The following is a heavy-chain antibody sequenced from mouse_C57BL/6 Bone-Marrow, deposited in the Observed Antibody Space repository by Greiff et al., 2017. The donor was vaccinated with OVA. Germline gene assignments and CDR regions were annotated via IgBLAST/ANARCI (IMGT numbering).Heavy chain of an antibody. J-gene: IGHJ4*01. D-gene: IGHD2-5*01. Sequence: VQLVESGAELVRPGTSVKMSCKASGYTFTNYWIGWAKQRPGHGLEWIGDIYPGGGYTNYNEKFKGKATLTADKSSSTAYMQFSSLTSEDSAIYYCVSYYSNYVRAMDYWGQGTSVTVSS. V-gene: IGHV1-63*01. CDR1: GYTFTNYW. CDR2: IYPGGGYT. CDR3: VSYYSNYVRAMDY.